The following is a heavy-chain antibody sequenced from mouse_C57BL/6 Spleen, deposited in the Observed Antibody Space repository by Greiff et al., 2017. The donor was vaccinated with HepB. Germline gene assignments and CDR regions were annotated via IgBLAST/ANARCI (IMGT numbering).Heavy chain of an antibody. CDR3: ARKGMMVTGYAMDY. CDR2: INPNNGGT. J-gene: IGHJ4*01. D-gene: IGHD2-3*01. Sequence: EVQLQQSGPELVKPGASVKIPCKASGYTFTDYNMDWVKQSHGKSLEWIGDINPNNGGTIYNQKFKGKATLTVDKSSSTAYMELRSLTSEDTAVYYCARKGMMVTGYAMDYWGQGTSVTVSS. CDR1: GYTFTDYN. V-gene: IGHV1-18*01.